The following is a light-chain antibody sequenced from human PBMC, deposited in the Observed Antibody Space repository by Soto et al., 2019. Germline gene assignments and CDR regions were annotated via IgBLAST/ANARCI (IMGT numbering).Light chain of an antibody. CDR3: QQYGSSPIT. CDR1: QSFSTY. J-gene: IGKJ5*01. V-gene: IGKV3-20*01. CDR2: DAT. Sequence: EIVLTQSPVFLSLSAGDRIILSCRASQSFSTYLAWYQHKPGQAPSLLIYDATNRAPGIPARFRGSGSGTDFTLTISRLDPEDFAVYYCQQYGSSPITFGQGTRLEIK.